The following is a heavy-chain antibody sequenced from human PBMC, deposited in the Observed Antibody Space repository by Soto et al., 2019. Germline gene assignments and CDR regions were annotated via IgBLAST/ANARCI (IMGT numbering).Heavy chain of an antibody. CDR1: GYTFTNYG. J-gene: IGHJ5*02. D-gene: IGHD3-10*01. CDR3: ARGVGSGTYYNQYNWFDP. V-gene: IGHV1-18*01. Sequence: ASVKVSCKASGYTFTNYGISWVRQAPGQGLEWMGRINTYNGNTNHAQKLQGRVTMTTDTSTSTAYMELRSLRSDDTAVYYCARGVGSGTYYNQYNWFDPWGQGTLVTVSS. CDR2: INTYNGNT.